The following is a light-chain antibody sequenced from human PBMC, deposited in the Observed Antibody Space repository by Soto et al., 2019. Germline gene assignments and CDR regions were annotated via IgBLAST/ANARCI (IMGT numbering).Light chain of an antibody. J-gene: IGKJ5*01. CDR1: QSVSRN. CDR2: GAS. CDR3: HQYDNWPKT. Sequence: EVVVTQAPATFSVSPGERAHPSXXASQSVSRNLAWYQQKHGQAPRXXXYGASTRATGIPARFSGSGSGTECTLTISSLQHEDCAVYYCHQYDNWPKTFGQGTRLEIK. V-gene: IGKV3-15*01.